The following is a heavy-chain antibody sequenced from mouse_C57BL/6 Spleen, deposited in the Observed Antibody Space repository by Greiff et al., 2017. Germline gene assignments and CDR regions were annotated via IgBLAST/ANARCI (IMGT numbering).Heavy chain of an antibody. CDR1: GYSITSGYY. V-gene: IGHV3-6*01. Sequence: EVQLQESGPGLVKPSQSLSLTCSVTGYSITSGYYWNWIRQFPGNKLEWMGYISYDGSNNYNPSLKNRISITRDTSKNQFFLKLNSVTTEDTATYYCAQTAQATSWFAYWGQGTLVTVSA. CDR2: ISYDGSN. J-gene: IGHJ3*01. CDR3: AQTAQATSWFAY. D-gene: IGHD3-2*02.